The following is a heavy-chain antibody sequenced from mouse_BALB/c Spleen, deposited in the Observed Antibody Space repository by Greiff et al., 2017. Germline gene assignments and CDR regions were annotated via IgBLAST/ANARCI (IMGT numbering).Heavy chain of an antibody. V-gene: IGHV5-15*02. CDR3: ARDAGTKYFDY. J-gene: IGHJ2*01. Sequence: DVMLVESGGGLVQPGGSRKLSCAASGFTFSDYGMAWVRQAPGKGPEWVAFISNLAYSIYYADTVTGRFTISRENAKNTLYLEMSSLRSEDTAMYYCARDAGTKYFDYWGQGTTLTVSS. D-gene: IGHD4-1*01. CDR1: GFTFSDYG. CDR2: ISNLAYSI.